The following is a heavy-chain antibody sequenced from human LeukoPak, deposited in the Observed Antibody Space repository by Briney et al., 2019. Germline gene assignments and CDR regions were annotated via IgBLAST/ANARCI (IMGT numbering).Heavy chain of an antibody. V-gene: IGHV3-30*03. D-gene: IGHD3-3*01. Sequence: PGGSLRLSCAASGFTFSSCGMHWVRQAPGKGLEWVAVISYDGSNKYYADSVKGRFTISRDNSKNTLYLQMNSPRAEDTAVYYCASQYYDFWSGYPGVGFDYWGQGTLVTVSS. J-gene: IGHJ4*02. CDR1: GFTFSSCG. CDR3: ASQYYDFWSGYPGVGFDY. CDR2: ISYDGSNK.